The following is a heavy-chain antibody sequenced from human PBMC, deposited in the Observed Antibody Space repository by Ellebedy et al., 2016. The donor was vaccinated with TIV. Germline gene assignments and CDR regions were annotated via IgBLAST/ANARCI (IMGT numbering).Heavy chain of an antibody. V-gene: IGHV1-46*04. D-gene: IGHD1-26*01. J-gene: IGHJ4*02. CDR3: ARVSSGSYESDY. Sequence: KLQGRVTMTRDTSTSTVYMELSSLRSEDTAMYYCARVSSGSYESDYWGQGTLVTVSS.